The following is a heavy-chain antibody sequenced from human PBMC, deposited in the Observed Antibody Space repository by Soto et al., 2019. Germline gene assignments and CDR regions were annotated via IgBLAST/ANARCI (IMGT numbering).Heavy chain of an antibody. CDR1: GGSISSSNW. V-gene: IGHV4-4*02. CDR2: IYHSGST. J-gene: IGHJ3*02. CDR3: ARVTSRSTRDYYDSSGYPDDAFDI. Sequence: QVQLQESGPGLVKPSGTLSLTCAVPGGSISSSNWWSWVRQPPGKGLEWIGEIYHSGSTNYHPSRKRRVTISVHKSKNQFSLKLSSGAAADTAVYYCARVTSRSTRDYYDSSGYPDDAFDIWGQGTMVTVSS. D-gene: IGHD3-22*01.